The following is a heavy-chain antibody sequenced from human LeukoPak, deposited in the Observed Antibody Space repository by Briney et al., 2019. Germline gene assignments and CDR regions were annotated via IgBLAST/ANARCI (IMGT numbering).Heavy chain of an antibody. V-gene: IGHV4-59*08. CDR1: GGSISSYY. CDR2: IYYSGST. J-gene: IGHJ5*02. CDR3: ARGLSGSYLWFDP. Sequence: SETLSLTCTVSGGSISSYYWSWIRQPPGKGLEWIGYIYYSGSTNYSPSLKSRVTISVDTSKNQFSLKLSSVTAADTAVYHCARGLSGSYLWFDPWGQGTLVTVSS. D-gene: IGHD1-26*01.